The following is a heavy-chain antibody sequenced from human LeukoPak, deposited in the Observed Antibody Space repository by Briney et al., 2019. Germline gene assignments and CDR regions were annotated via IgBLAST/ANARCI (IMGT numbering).Heavy chain of an antibody. CDR1: GYSFTSYW. V-gene: IGHV5-51*01. CDR3: ARLKAGSRIRSPRDS. D-gene: IGHD4-17*01. CDR2: IYPGDSDT. J-gene: IGHJ5*01. Sequence: GESLKISCKGSGYSFTSYWIGWVRQMPGKGLEWMGIIYPGDSDTTYSPSFQGQVTISADKSISTAYLQWNSLKASDTAMYFCARLKAGSRIRSPRDSWGQGTLVTVSS.